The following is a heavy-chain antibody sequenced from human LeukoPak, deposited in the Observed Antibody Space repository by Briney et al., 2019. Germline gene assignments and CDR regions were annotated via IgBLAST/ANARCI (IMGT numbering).Heavy chain of an antibody. J-gene: IGHJ6*03. Sequence: ASVKVSRRASGYKFTGYYLHWVRQAPGQGLEWMGWINPNIGGTHYAQKFRGRVTMTRDTSINTAYMELSSLTSDDTAVYYCAKADSHRGYSYATLAYYYMDVWGEGTTATVSS. D-gene: IGHD5-18*01. CDR3: AKADSHRGYSYATLAYYYMDV. CDR1: GYKFTGYY. CDR2: INPNIGGT. V-gene: IGHV1-2*02.